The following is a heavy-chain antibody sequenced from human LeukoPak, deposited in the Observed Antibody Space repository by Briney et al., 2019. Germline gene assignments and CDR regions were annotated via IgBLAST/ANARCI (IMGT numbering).Heavy chain of an antibody. D-gene: IGHD2-2*01. CDR3: TTVDCSSTSCYFAFDI. J-gene: IGHJ3*02. Sequence: GGSLRLSCAASGFTFSNAWMSWVRQAPGKGLEWVGRIKSKTDGGTTDYAAPVKGRFTISRDDSKNTLYLQMNSLKTEDTAVYYCTTVDCSSTSCYFAFDIWGQGTMVTVSS. V-gene: IGHV3-15*01. CDR1: GFTFSNAW. CDR2: IKSKTDGGTT.